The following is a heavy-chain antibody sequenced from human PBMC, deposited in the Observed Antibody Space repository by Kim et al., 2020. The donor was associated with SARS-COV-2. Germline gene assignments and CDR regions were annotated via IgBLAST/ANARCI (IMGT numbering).Heavy chain of an antibody. D-gene: IGHD3-22*01. CDR1: GGSISSSNW. Sequence: SETLSLTCAVSGGSISSSNWWSWVRQPPGKGLEWIGEIYHSGSTNYNPSLKSRVTISVDKSKNQFSLKLSSVTAADTAVYYCARELNYYDSSGYYHGDYWGQGTLVTVSS. V-gene: IGHV4-4*02. J-gene: IGHJ4*02. CDR2: IYHSGST. CDR3: ARELNYYDSSGYYHGDY.